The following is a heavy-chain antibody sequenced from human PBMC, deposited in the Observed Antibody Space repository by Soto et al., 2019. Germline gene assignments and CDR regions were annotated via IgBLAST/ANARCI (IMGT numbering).Heavy chain of an antibody. CDR3: ARDSYNYDGGGIPSV. D-gene: IGHD3-22*01. CDR1: DGSISSYY. CDR2: MYYSGST. V-gene: IGHV4-59*01. Sequence: PSETLSLTCTISDGSISSYYWSWIRQPPGKGLEWIGYMYYSGSTNYNPSLKSRVTISVDTSKSQLSLKLTSVTAADTAVYYCARDSYNYDGGGIPSVWGQGTTVTVSS. J-gene: IGHJ6*02.